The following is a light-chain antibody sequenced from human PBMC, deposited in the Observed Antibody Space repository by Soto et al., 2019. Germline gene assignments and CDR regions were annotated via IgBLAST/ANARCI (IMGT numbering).Light chain of an antibody. Sequence: DIQMTQSPSTLSASVGDRVTITCRASQSISTWLAWYQQKPGQAPKLMIYDASSLESGVPSRFSGSGSGAKFTLTIASLQPDDFATYYCQQYETFSGTFGPGTKVDIK. CDR1: QSISTW. V-gene: IGKV1-5*01. CDR2: DAS. CDR3: QQYETFSGT. J-gene: IGKJ1*01.